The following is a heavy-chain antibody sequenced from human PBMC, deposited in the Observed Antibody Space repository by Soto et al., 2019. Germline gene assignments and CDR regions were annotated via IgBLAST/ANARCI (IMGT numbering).Heavy chain of an antibody. D-gene: IGHD2-21*02. CDR2: IKPDGSET. J-gene: IGHJ4*02. CDR1: GLTFSGHW. CDR3: TSRPSGMTYHAVFDF. V-gene: IGHV3-7*03. Sequence: GGSLRLSCAASGLTFSGHWMTWVRQTPGEGLQWVAAIKPDGSETFYVDSVTGRFTISRDNARNSLFLQMDSLRAEDTAVYYCTSRPSGMTYHAVFDFWGQGTLVTVSS.